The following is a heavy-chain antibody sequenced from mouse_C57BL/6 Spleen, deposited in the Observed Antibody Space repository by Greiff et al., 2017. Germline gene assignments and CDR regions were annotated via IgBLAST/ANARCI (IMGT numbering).Heavy chain of an antibody. V-gene: IGHV1-55*01. Sequence: QVQLKQPGAELVKPGASVKMSCKASGYTFTSYWITWVKQRPGQGLEWIGDIYPGSGSTNYNEKFKSKATLTVDTSSSTAYMQLSSLTSEDSAVYYCARWDGSTSDWYFDVWGTGTTVTVSS. CDR3: ARWDGSTSDWYFDV. CDR1: GYTFTSYW. D-gene: IGHD1-1*01. J-gene: IGHJ1*03. CDR2: IYPGSGST.